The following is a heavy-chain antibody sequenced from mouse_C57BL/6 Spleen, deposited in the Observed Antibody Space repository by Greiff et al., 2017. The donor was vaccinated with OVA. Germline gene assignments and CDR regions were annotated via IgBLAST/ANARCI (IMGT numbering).Heavy chain of an antibody. CDR3: AISTTVVRDMDY. CDR2: IRYDGSN. Sequence: ESGPGLVKPSPSLSLTCSVTGYSITSGYYWNWIRQFPGNKLEWMGYIRYDGSNNYNPSLKTRISITRDTSKNQCFLKLNSVTTEDTATANCAISTTVVRDMDYWGQGTTVTVAS. CDR1: GYSITSGYY. J-gene: IGHJ4*01. D-gene: IGHD1-1*01. V-gene: IGHV3-6*01.